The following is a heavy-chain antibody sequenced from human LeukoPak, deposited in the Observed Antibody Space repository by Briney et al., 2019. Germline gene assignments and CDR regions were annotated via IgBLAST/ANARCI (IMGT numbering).Heavy chain of an antibody. V-gene: IGHV3-9*01. D-gene: IGHD3-22*01. Sequence: GRSLRLSCAASGFTLADYATHWVRQAPGKGLEWVSGITWNSGSIGYADSVKGRFTISRDNAKNSLYLKMNSLRAEDTALYYCAREVASGDYFSNPLDYWGQGTLVTVSS. CDR3: AREVASGDYFSNPLDY. J-gene: IGHJ4*02. CDR2: ITWNSGSI. CDR1: GFTLADYA.